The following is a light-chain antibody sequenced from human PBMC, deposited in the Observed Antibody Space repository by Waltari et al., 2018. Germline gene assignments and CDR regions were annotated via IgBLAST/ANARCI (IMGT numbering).Light chain of an antibody. CDR1: QDISSW. Sequence: DIQMTQSPSSVSAFVGERVTITCRASQDISSWLAWYQQKPGKAPKLLLYSTSALQSGVPSRFSGSCSGTDFTLTINSLQPEDFATYYCQQGNSFPPTFGQGTKVEIK. V-gene: IGKV1-12*01. CDR3: QQGNSFPPT. J-gene: IGKJ1*01. CDR2: STS.